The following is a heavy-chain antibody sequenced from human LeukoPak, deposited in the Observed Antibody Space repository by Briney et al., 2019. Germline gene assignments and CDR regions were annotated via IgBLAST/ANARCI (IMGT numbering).Heavy chain of an antibody. Sequence: GGSLRLSCAASGFTFSSYSMNWVRQAPGKGLEWVSYISSSSSTIYYADSVKGRFTISRDNAKNTLYLQMNSLRVEDTAVYYCARGGATRPDYWGQGTLVTVSS. CDR3: ARGGATRPDY. CDR1: GFTFSSYS. D-gene: IGHD1-26*01. V-gene: IGHV3-48*01. J-gene: IGHJ4*02. CDR2: ISSSSSTI.